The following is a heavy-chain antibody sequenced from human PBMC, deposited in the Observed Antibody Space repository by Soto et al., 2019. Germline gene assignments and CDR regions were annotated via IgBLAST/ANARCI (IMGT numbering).Heavy chain of an antibody. V-gene: IGHV4-61*03. D-gene: IGHD4-17*01. CDR2: IYYSGST. CDR1: GDSVTTGSYY. CDR3: ARRDYAIDS. J-gene: IGHJ1*01. Sequence: QLQESGPGLVKPSETLSLTCKVSGDSVTTGSYYWTWIRQPPGKGLEWIGYIYYSGSTNYNPSLESRANIFADKSGSHVSLNLTSVTADDTAVYYCARRDYAIDSWGRGTLVTVSS.